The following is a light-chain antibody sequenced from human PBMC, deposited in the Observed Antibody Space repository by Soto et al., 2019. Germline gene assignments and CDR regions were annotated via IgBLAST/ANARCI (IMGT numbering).Light chain of an antibody. V-gene: IGKV3-11*01. CDR1: QSVSSY. CDR3: QQRSNWPLA. J-gene: IGKJ4*01. CDR2: DAS. Sequence: EIVLTQSPATLSLSPGERATLSCRASQSVSSYLDWYQQKPGQAPRLLIYDASNRATGIPARFSGSGSGTDFTLTISSLEPEDVAVYYCQQRSNWPLAFGGGTKVEIK.